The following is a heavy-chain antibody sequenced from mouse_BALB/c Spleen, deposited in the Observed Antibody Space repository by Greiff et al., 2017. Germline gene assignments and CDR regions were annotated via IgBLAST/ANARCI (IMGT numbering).Heavy chain of an antibody. CDR2: ISSGGST. CDR3: AREISPYGNYLDY. V-gene: IGHV5-6-5*01. Sequence: EVKLMESGGGLVKPGGSLKLSCAASGFTFSSYAMSWVRQTPEKRLEWVASISSGGSTYYPDSVKGRFTISRDNARNILYLQMSSLRSEDTAMYYCAREISPYGNYLDYWGQGTSVTVSS. J-gene: IGHJ4*01. CDR1: GFTFSSYA. D-gene: IGHD2-10*02.